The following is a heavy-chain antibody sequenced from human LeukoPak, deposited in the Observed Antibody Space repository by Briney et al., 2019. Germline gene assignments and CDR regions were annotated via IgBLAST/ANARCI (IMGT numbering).Heavy chain of an antibody. CDR1: GGSIRSSSYY. V-gene: IGHV4-39*07. D-gene: IGHD6-13*01. J-gene: IGHJ4*02. CDR3: ARGVVAAAGRTFDF. CDR2: IYYSGST. Sequence: SETLSLTCTVSGGSIRSSSYYWGWIRQPPGKGLEWIGSIYYSGSTYYNPSLKSRVTISVDTSKNQFSLRLSSVTAADTAVYYCARGVVAAAGRTFDFWGQGTLVTVSS.